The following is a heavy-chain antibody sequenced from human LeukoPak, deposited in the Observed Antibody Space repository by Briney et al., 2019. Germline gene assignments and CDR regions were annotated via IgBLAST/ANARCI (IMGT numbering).Heavy chain of an antibody. CDR2: IWYDGSNK. V-gene: IGHV3-33*01. J-gene: IGHJ4*02. Sequence: GRSLRLSCAASGFTFSSYGMHWVRQAPGKGREWVAVIWYDGSNKYYADSVKGRFTISRDNSKNTLYLQMNSLRAEDTAVYYCARTYSSFSSFDYWGQGTLVTVSS. CDR3: ARTYSSFSSFDY. CDR1: GFTFSSYG. D-gene: IGHD6-6*01.